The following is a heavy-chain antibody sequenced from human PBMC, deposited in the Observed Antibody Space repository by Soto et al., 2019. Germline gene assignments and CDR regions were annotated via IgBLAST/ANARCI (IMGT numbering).Heavy chain of an antibody. CDR3: ARDGAGEYSLGWFDP. J-gene: IGHJ5*02. V-gene: IGHV4-31*03. CDR1: GDSISRGGYY. D-gene: IGHD3-10*01. CDR2: IYHSGST. Sequence: QVQLQESGPGLVKPSQTLSLTCTVSGDSISRGGYYWNWIRQHPRKGLEWIGYIYHSGSTNYNPSLKSRITISVDTSKNQLSLELSSVTAADTAIYNCARDGAGEYSLGWFDPWGQGILVTVSS.